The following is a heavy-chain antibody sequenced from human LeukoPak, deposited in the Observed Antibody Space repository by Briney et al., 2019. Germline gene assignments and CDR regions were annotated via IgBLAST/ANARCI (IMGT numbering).Heavy chain of an antibody. CDR2: INPNSGRT. CDR3: ARAGNDYLPFDP. V-gene: IGHV1-2*02. Sequence: GASVKVSCKASGYTFTGYYMHWVRQAPGQGLEWMGWINPNSGRTNYAQKFQGRVTMTRDTSISTAYMELSRLRSDDTAVYYCARAGNDYLPFDPWGQGTLVTVSS. D-gene: IGHD1-1*01. CDR1: GYTFTGYY. J-gene: IGHJ5*02.